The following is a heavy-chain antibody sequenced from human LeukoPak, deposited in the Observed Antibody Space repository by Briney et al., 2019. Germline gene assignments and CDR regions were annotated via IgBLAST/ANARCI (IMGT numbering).Heavy chain of an antibody. V-gene: IGHV4-4*09. J-gene: IGHJ5*02. D-gene: IGHD3-16*01. CDR1: GGSISSYY. CDR2: IHTSGST. CDR3: ARRRTLGVSGGCCWFDP. Sequence: SETLSLTCTVSGGSISSYYWSWIRQPPGKGLEWIRYIHTSGSTNCNPSLKSRATISVDTSKNQFSLKLSSVTAADTAVYYCARRRTLGVSGGCCWFDPWGQGTLVTVSS.